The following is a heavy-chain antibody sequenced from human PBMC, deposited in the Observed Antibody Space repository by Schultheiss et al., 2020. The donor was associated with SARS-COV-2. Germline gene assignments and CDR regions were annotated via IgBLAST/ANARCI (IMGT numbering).Heavy chain of an antibody. D-gene: IGHD5-24*01. CDR3: ARQSGATDSDY. CDR1: GGSFSGYY. J-gene: IGHJ4*02. CDR2: INHSGST. Sequence: SETLSLTCAVYGGSFSGYYWSWIRQPPGKGLEWIGEINHSGSTYYNPSLKSRVTISVDTSKNQFSLKLSSVTAADTAVYYCARQSGATDSDYWGQGTLVTVSS. V-gene: IGHV4-34*01.